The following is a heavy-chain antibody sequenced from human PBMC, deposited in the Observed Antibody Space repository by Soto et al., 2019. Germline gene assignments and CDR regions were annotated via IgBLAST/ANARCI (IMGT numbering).Heavy chain of an antibody. D-gene: IGHD3-10*01. V-gene: IGHV1-69*01. CDR3: ARDGTYYYGSGRSYYYYGMDV. Sequence: QVQLVQPGAGVKKPGSPVKVSCKASGGTFSSFVISWVRQAPGQGLGWWGGIIPIFGTANYAQKFQGRVTITADESTSTAYMELSSLRSEDTAVYYCARDGTYYYGSGRSYYYYGMDVWGQGTTVTVSS. CDR2: IIPIFGTA. CDR1: GGTFSSFV. J-gene: IGHJ6*02.